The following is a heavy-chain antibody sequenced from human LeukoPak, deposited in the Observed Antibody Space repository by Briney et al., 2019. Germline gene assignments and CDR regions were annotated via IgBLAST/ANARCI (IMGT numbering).Heavy chain of an antibody. CDR3: ARLHDDSSGYYGFDY. J-gene: IGHJ4*02. V-gene: IGHV4-59*12. D-gene: IGHD3-22*01. Sequence: KPSETLSLTCTVSGGSINSNYWSWIRQPPGKGLEWIAYIYETGNSDYNPSLKSRVTVSIDTSKSQVSLKLSSVTAADTAVYYCARLHDDSSGYYGFDYWGQGTLVTVSS. CDR2: IYETGNS. CDR1: GGSINSNY.